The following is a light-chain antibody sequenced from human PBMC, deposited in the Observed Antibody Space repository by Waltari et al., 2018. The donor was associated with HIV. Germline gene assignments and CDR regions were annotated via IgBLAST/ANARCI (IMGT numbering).Light chain of an antibody. Sequence: QSVLTQPPSASGTPGQRVTISCSGSSSNIGSNYVYWYQQLPGTTPQLLLYRNNQRPSGVPDRSSGSKSGTSASLAISGLRSEDEADYYCAAWDDSLNGSYVFGTGTKVTVL. CDR1: SSNIGSNY. V-gene: IGLV1-47*01. J-gene: IGLJ1*01. CDR3: AAWDDSLNGSYV. CDR2: RNN.